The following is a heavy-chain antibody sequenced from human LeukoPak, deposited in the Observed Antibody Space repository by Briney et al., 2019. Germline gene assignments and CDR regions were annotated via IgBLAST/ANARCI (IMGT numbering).Heavy chain of an antibody. CDR3: ARDGIGSSWHGGYYFDY. CDR2: IYTSGST. D-gene: IGHD6-13*01. V-gene: IGHV4-4*07. J-gene: IGHJ4*02. Sequence: SETLSLTCTVSGDSISNYYWSWIRQPAGKGLEWIGRIYTSGSTNYNPSLKSRVTMSVDTSKNQFSLKLSSVTAADTAVYYCARDGIGSSWHGGYYFDYWGQGTLVTVSS. CDR1: GDSISNYY.